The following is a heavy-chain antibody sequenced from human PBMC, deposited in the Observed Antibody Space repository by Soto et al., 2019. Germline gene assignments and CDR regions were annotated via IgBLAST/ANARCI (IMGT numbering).Heavy chain of an antibody. CDR2: IWYDGSNK. V-gene: IGHV3-33*01. Sequence: PGGSLRLSWAASGFPFSSDGMHGVRQAPGKGLEWVAVIWYDGSNKYYADSVKGRFTISRDNSKNTLYLQMNSLRAEDTAVYYCARGMITFGGVPLADYRGQGTLVTVSS. J-gene: IGHJ4*02. D-gene: IGHD3-16*01. CDR3: ARGMITFGGVPLADY. CDR1: GFPFSSDG.